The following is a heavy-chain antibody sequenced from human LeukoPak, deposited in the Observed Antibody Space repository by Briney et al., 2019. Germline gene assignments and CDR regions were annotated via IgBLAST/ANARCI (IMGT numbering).Heavy chain of an antibody. Sequence: SETLSLTCTVSGGSMSSYYWSWIRQPAGKGLEWIGRIYTSGSTNYNPSLKGRVTMSVDTSKNQFSLKLSSVTAADTAVYYCATTKRVRYDTRGYMLDRGQGTLVTVSS. V-gene: IGHV4-4*07. CDR3: ATTKRVRYDTRGYMLD. CDR1: GGSMSSYY. CDR2: IYTSGST. J-gene: IGHJ4*02. D-gene: IGHD3-22*01.